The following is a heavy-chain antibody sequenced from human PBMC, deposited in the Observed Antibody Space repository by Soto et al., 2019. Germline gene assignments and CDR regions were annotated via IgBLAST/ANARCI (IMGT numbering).Heavy chain of an antibody. CDR2: IFSNDEK. CDR1: GFSLSNARMG. J-gene: IGHJ4*02. V-gene: IGHV2-26*01. Sequence: QVTLKESGPVLVKPTETLTLTCTVSGFSLSNARMGVSWIRQPPGKALEWLAHIFSNDEKSYSTSLKSRLTIPKDTSQSQVVLTLTNMDPVDTATYYRARIPLSPGSWFDYWGQGTLVTVSS. CDR3: ARIPLSPGSWFDY. D-gene: IGHD1-26*01.